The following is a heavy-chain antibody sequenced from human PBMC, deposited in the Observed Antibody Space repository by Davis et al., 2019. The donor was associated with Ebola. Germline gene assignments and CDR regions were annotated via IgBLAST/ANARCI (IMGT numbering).Heavy chain of an antibody. V-gene: IGHV1-69*04. CDR3: ARGIAAANDY. D-gene: IGHD6-13*01. Sequence: SVKVSCKAEGGTFSSHGISWVRQAPGQGLEWMGRVIPILGIANYAQKFQGRVTITADKSTSTAYMELSSLRSEDTAVYYCARGIAAANDYWGQGTLVTVSS. CDR2: VIPILGIA. CDR1: GGTFSSHG. J-gene: IGHJ4*02.